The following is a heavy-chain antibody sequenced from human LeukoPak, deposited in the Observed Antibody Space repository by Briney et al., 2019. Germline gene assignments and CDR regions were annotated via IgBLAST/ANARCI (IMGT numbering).Heavy chain of an antibody. Sequence: GGSLRLSCAASGLTFSSYAMSWVRQAPGKGLEWVSAISGSGGSTYYADSVKGRFTISRDNSKNTLYLQMNSLRAEDTAVYYCAKVGPYTYYYDSSGYYPFDYWGQGTLVTVSS. CDR2: ISGSGGST. D-gene: IGHD3-22*01. CDR3: AKVGPYTYYYDSSGYYPFDY. CDR1: GLTFSSYA. J-gene: IGHJ4*02. V-gene: IGHV3-23*01.